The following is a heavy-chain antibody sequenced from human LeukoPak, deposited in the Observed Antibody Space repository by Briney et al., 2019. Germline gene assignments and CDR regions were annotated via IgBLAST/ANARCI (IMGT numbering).Heavy chain of an antibody. CDR2: INPNSGGT. J-gene: IGHJ6*02. D-gene: IGHD2-2*02. CDR3: AREAGVVPAAIECYYYGMDV. Sequence: GASVKVSCKASGYTFTGYYMHWVRQAPGQGLEWMGWINPNSGGTNYAQKFQGRVTMTRDTSISTAYMELSRLRSDDTAVYYCAREAGVVPAAIECYYYGMDVWGQGTTVTVSS. CDR1: GYTFTGYY. V-gene: IGHV1-2*02.